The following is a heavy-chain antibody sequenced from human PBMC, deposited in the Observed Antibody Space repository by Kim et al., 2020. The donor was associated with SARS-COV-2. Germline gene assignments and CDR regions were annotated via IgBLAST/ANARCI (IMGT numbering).Heavy chain of an antibody. V-gene: IGHV3-9*01. J-gene: IGHJ3*01. CDR3: TKDRYYYNSQGAFDV. Sequence: DSVKGRFTISRDNAKNSLYLQMNNLRPEDTAWYYCTKDRYYYNSQGAFDVWGHGTVVTVSS. D-gene: IGHD3-22*01.